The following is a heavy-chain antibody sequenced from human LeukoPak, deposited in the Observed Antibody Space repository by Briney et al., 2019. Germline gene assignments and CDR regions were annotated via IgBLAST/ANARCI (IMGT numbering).Heavy chain of an antibody. D-gene: IGHD3-22*01. V-gene: IGHV4-34*01. CDR1: GGSFSGYY. CDR2: INHSGST. J-gene: IGHJ4*02. Sequence: KSSETLSLTCAVYGGSFSGYYWSWIRQPPGKGLEWIGEINHSGSTNYNPSLKSRVTISVDTSKNQFSLKLSSVTAADTAVYYCARAATRYYDSSGYSYFDYWGQGTLVTVSS. CDR3: ARAATRYYDSSGYSYFDY.